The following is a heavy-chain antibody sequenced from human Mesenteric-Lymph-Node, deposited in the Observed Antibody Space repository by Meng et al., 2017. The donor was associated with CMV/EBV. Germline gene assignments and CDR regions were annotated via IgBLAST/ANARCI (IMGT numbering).Heavy chain of an antibody. J-gene: IGHJ4*02. CDR2: ISYDGNTK. CDR1: GFTFGSHA. D-gene: IGHD2/OR15-2a*01. Sequence: GESLKISCAASGFTFGSHAIHWVRQAPGRGLEWVAFISYDGNTKFYADSVKGRFTISRDNSKNTLALQMNSLRLEDTALYHCARDVSTYYSFDSWGQGTLVTVSS. V-gene: IGHV3-30-3*01. CDR3: ARDVSTYYSFDS.